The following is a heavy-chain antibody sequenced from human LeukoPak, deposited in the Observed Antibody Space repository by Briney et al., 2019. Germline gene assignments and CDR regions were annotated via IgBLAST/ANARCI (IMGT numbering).Heavy chain of an antibody. Sequence: GGSLRLSCAASGFTFSSYWMSWVRQAPGKGLEWVAVIWYDGSNKYYADSVKGRFTISRDNSKNTLYLQMNSLRAEDTAVYYCARGVLSSGYSNDYWGQGTLVTVSS. CDR2: IWYDGSNK. D-gene: IGHD3-22*01. V-gene: IGHV3-33*08. J-gene: IGHJ4*02. CDR1: GFTFSSYW. CDR3: ARGVLSSGYSNDY.